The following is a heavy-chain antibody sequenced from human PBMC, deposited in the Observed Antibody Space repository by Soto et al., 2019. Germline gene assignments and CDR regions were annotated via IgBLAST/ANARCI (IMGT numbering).Heavy chain of an antibody. CDR1: GGSIINYY. D-gene: IGHD3-16*01. J-gene: IGHJ4*02. Sequence: SETLSLTCTVSGGSIINYYWTWIRQPPGKGLEWIGYISYSGSTNYNPSLKSRVTISLDTSNKQFSLKLSSVTAADTAVYYCARGSDGDYSDYWGQGTLVTVSS. CDR3: ARGSDGDYSDY. V-gene: IGHV4-59*01. CDR2: ISYSGST.